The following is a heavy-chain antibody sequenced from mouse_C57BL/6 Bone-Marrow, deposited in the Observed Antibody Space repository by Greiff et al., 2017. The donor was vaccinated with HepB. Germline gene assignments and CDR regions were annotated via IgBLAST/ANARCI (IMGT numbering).Heavy chain of an antibody. Sequence: VQLQQPGAELVKPGASVKLSCKASGYTFTSYWMHWVKQRPGQGLEWIGMIHPNSGSTNYNEKFKSKATLTVDKSSSTAYMQLSILTSEDSAVYYCARSITTVVAPFAYWGQGTLVTVSA. V-gene: IGHV1-64*01. CDR3: ARSITTVVAPFAY. J-gene: IGHJ3*01. D-gene: IGHD1-1*01. CDR1: GYTFTSYW. CDR2: IHPNSGST.